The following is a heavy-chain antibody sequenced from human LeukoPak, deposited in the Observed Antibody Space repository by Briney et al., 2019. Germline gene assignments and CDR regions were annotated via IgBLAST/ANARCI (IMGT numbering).Heavy chain of an antibody. CDR2: ISSSDSIT. CDR1: GLTFSTFE. CDR3: VRDEMRSGAFDI. V-gene: IGHV3-48*03. Sequence: GGSLRLSCAPSGLTFSTFEMKWVRQAPGKGLERVSYISSSDSITYYADSVKGRFTISRDNDKNSLYLQMNSLRAEDTAIYYCVRDEMRSGAFDIWGQGTMVTVSS. J-gene: IGHJ3*02. D-gene: IGHD3-10*01.